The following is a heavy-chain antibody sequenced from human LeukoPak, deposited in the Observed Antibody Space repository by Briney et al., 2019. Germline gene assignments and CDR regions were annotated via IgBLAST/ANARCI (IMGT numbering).Heavy chain of an antibody. J-gene: IGHJ6*04. CDR2: IIPIFGTA. Sequence: GSSVKVSCKASGGTFSSCAISWVRQAPGQGLEWMGGIIPIFGTANYAQKFQGRVTITADESTSTAYMELSSLRSEDTAVYYCARDLGDSGYDYYYYYGMDVWGKGTTVTVSS. V-gene: IGHV1-69*01. D-gene: IGHD5-12*01. CDR3: ARDLGDSGYDYYYYYGMDV. CDR1: GGTFSSCA.